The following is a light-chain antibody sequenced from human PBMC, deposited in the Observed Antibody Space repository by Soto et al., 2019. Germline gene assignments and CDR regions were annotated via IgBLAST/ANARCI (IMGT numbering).Light chain of an antibody. CDR3: QQCAYSPRT. V-gene: IGKV3-20*01. CDR2: DAY. CDR1: QSIGNNY. Sequence: EVVLTQSPDTLSLSPGEIATISCRASQSIGNNYVAWYQQKSGQAPRLLIYDAYSTDTGIPDRFTGSGSGAHFALTISRPEPEDFEVYYCQQCAYSPRTFGQGTKV. J-gene: IGKJ1*01.